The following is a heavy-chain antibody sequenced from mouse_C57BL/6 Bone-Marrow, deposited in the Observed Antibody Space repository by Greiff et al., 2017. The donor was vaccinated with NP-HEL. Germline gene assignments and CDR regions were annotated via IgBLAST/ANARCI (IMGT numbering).Heavy chain of an antibody. V-gene: IGHV1-18*01. CDR3: ARKGPITTFFDY. Sequence: QLPPSSPELVKPGASVKIPCKASGYTFTDYNMDWVKQSHGKSLEWIGDINPNNGGTIYNQKFKGKATLTVDKSSSTAYMELRSLTSEDTAVYYCARKGPITTFFDYWGQGTTLTVSS. CDR1: GYTFTDYN. D-gene: IGHD1-1*01. J-gene: IGHJ2*01. CDR2: INPNNGGT.